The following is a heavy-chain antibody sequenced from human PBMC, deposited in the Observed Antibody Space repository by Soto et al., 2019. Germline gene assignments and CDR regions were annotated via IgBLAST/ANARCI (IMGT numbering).Heavy chain of an antibody. CDR2: IIPILGIA. CDR1: GGTFSSYT. J-gene: IGHJ4*01. CDR3: ARDLGRETRDPPSERYSGYDGHDY. D-gene: IGHD5-12*01. Sequence: SVKVSCKASGGTFSSYTISWVRQAPGQGLEWMGRIIPILGIANYAQKFQGRVTITADKSTSTAYMELSSLRSEDTAVYYCARDLGRETRDPPSERYSGYDGHDYWGQ. V-gene: IGHV1-69*04.